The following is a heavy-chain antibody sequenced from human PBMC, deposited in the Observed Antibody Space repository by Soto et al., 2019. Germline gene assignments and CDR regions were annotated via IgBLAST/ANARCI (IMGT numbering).Heavy chain of an antibody. CDR1: GFTFSSYG. D-gene: IGHD1-26*01. Sequence: GGSLKLSCAASGFTFSSYGMHWVRQAPGKGLEWVAVISYDGSNKYYADSVKGRFTISRDNSKNTLYLQMNSLRAEDTAVYYCAKDEWELLSLDYWGQGTLVTVSS. CDR2: ISYDGSNK. CDR3: AKDEWELLSLDY. V-gene: IGHV3-30*18. J-gene: IGHJ4*02.